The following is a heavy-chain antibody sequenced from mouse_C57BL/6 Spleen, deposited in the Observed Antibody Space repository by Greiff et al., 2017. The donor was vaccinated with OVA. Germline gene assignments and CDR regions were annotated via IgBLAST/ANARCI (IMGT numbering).Heavy chain of an antibody. V-gene: IGHV1-69*01. CDR3: ARSRGNYVFDY. CDR1: GYTFTSYW. Sequence: QVQLQQPGAELVLPGASVKLSCKASGYTFTSYWMHWVKQRPGQGLEWIGEIDPSDSYTNYNQKFKGKSTLTVDKSSSTAYMQLSSLTSEDSAVYYCARSRGNYVFDYWGQGTTLTVSS. CDR2: IDPSDSYT. J-gene: IGHJ2*01. D-gene: IGHD2-1*01.